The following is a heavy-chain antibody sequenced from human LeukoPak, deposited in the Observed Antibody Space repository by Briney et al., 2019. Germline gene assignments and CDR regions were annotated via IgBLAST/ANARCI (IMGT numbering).Heavy chain of an antibody. V-gene: IGHV1-2*02. CDR1: GYTFTGYY. D-gene: IGHD3-22*01. J-gene: IGHJ4*02. CDR3: ARGTYYYDSSGYSYFDY. Sequence: GASVKVSCKASGYTFTGYYMHWVRQAPGQGLEWMGWINPNSGGTNYAQKFQGRVTMTRDTSISTAYMELSRLRSDDTAVYYCARGTYYYDSSGYSYFDYWGQGTLVTVSS. CDR2: INPNSGGT.